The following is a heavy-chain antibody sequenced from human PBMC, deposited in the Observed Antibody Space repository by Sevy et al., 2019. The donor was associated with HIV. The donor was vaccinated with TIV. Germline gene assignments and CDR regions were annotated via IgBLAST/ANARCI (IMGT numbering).Heavy chain of an antibody. J-gene: IGHJ4*02. V-gene: IGHV3-7*03. CDR2: IKQDGSEK. D-gene: IGHD3-16*02. CDR3: ARDPLSGTRIR. Sequence: GGSLRLSCAASGFTFSSYWLSWVRQAPGKGLEWVANIKQDGSEKYYVDSVKGRFTISRDNAKNSLYLQINSLRAEDTAVYYCARDPLSGTRIRWGQGTLVTVSS. CDR1: GFTFSSYW.